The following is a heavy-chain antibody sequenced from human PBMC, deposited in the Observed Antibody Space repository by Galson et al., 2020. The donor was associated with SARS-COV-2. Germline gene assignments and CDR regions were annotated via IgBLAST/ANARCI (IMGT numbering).Heavy chain of an antibody. CDR3: ARDEGIRGYNYGRLYYGMDV. CDR2: ISSSGTNI. J-gene: IGHJ6*02. V-gene: IGHV3-48*03. CDR1: GFTFSDYE. Sequence: GGSLRLSCAGSGFTFSDYEMNWVRQGPGKGLEWISYISSSGTNIYYADSVKGRFTISRDNAKNSLYLQMTSLRAEDTAVYYCARDEGIRGYNYGRLYYGMDVWGQGTTVTVSS. D-gene: IGHD5-18*01.